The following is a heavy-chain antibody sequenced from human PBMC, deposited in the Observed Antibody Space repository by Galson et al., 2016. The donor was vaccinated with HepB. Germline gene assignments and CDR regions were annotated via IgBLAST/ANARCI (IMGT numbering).Heavy chain of an antibody. J-gene: IGHJ3*02. Sequence: TLSLTCSVSAGSISSGGYYWSWIRQHPGKGLEWIGYINHSGTTYYNPSLSSRAAISVDTSKNQFSLEVSSVTSADTAGYYCARVSGNAFDIWGHGTMVTVSS. CDR3: ARVSGNAFDI. CDR2: INHSGTT. CDR1: AGSISSGGYY. V-gene: IGHV4-31*03.